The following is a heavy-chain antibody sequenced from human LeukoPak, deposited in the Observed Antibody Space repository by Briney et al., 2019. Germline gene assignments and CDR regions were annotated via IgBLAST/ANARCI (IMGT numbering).Heavy chain of an antibody. CDR3: ARDGYCGSATCRGWFDP. J-gene: IGHJ5*02. D-gene: IGHD2-2*03. CDR1: GFTFSSYA. Sequence: GRSLRLSCAASGFTFSSYAMHWVRQAPGKGLEWVAVTAYDGRNEFHADPVRGRFTISRDNSKNTLYLQMNSLRVEDTAVYYCARDGYCGSATCRGWFDPWGQGALVTVSS. V-gene: IGHV3-30*01. CDR2: TAYDGRNE.